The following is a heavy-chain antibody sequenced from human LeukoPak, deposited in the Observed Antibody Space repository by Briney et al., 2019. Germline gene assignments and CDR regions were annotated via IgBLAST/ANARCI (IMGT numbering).Heavy chain of an antibody. J-gene: IGHJ6*03. CDR3: ARMGYCSSTSCLGLYYYYMDV. CDR1: GGTFSSYA. V-gene: IGHV1-69*05. D-gene: IGHD2-2*01. Sequence: SVKVSCKASGGTFSSYAISWVRQAPGQGLEWMGGIIPIFGTANYAQKFQGRVTITTDESTSTAYMELSSLRSEDTAVYYCARMGYCSSTSCLGLYYYYMDVWGKGTTVTVSS. CDR2: IIPIFGTA.